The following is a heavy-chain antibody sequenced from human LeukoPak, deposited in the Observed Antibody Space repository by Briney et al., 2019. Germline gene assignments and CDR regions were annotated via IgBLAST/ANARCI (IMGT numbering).Heavy chain of an antibody. CDR3: ARGIWSSSWDRRVFFGPNWFDP. D-gene: IGHD6-13*01. V-gene: IGHV4-61*02. J-gene: IGHJ5*02. CDR2: IYTSGST. CDR1: GGSISSGSYY. Sequence: SETLSLTCTVSGGSISSGSYYWSWIRQPAGKGLEWIGRIYTSGSTNYNPSLKSRVTISVDRSKNQFSLKLSSVTAADTAVYYCARGIWSSSWDRRVFFGPNWFDPWGQGTLVTVSS.